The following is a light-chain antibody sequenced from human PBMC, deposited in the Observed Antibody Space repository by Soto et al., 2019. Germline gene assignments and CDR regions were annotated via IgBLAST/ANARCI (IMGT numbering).Light chain of an antibody. CDR3: SSYTITAAPV. CDR2: EVS. Sequence: SVLTQPASLSGPPGQSVAISSTGTSSDIGGYDFVSWYQQHPGKAPKLMIYEVSNRPSGVSKRSSGPTSGNTASLTIAVLRAEYEADYYCSSYTITAAPVFGTGPKVTVL. CDR1: SSDIGGYDF. J-gene: IGLJ1*01. V-gene: IGLV2-14*01.